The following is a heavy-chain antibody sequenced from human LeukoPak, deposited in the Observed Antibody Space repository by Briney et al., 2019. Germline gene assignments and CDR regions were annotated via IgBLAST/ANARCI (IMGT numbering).Heavy chain of an antibody. Sequence: GGSLRLSCAASGFTFSSYWMSWVRQAPGKGLEWVANIKQDGSEKYYVDSVKGRFTISRDNAKNSLYLQMNSLRAEDTAVYYCAREGLGVWGSYRYTATNDFDCWGQGTLVTVSS. V-gene: IGHV3-7*01. J-gene: IGHJ4*02. CDR1: GFTFSSYW. CDR3: AREGLGVWGSYRYTATNDFDC. CDR2: IKQDGSEK. D-gene: IGHD3-16*02.